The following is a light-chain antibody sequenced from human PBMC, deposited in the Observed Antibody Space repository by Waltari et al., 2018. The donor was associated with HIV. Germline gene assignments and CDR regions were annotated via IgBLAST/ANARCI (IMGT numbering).Light chain of an antibody. V-gene: IGKV1-5*03. J-gene: IGKJ1*01. CDR3: QQYSNYLWT. CDR1: RNIPVW. CDR2: KAS. Sequence: DIQLTQSPSALSASVVDTVTITCRASRNIPVWLAWRQQRPGKGPKLLIYKASRLDSGVPSRFSGSGSETNFTLTISGLQPDDFATYYCQQYSNYLWTFGQGTKVEVK.